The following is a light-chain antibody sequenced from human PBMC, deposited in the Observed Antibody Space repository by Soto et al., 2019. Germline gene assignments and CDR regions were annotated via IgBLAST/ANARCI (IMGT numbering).Light chain of an antibody. V-gene: IGKV3-15*01. CDR2: GAS. CDR3: QQYKNWPL. J-gene: IGKJ5*01. Sequence: EIVLTQSPGTLSLSPGERATLSCRASHTFSSSHLAWYQQKPGQAPRLLLYGASTRATGIPVRFSGSGFGTEFTLTISSLQSEDFAVYYCQQYKNWPLFGQGTRLEI. CDR1: HTFSSSH.